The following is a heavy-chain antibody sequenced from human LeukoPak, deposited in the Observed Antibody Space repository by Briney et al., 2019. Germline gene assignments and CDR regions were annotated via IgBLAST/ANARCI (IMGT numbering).Heavy chain of an antibody. CDR2: ISSSHSTI. J-gene: IGHJ3*02. V-gene: IGHV3-48*03. D-gene: IGHD4-17*01. Sequence: GGSLRLSCAASGFTFSSYEMNWVRQAPGKGLEWVSYISSSHSTIYYADSVKGRSTISRDNAKNSLYLQMNSLRAEDTAVYYCAREVPTGQAFDIWGQGTMVTVSP. CDR3: AREVPTGQAFDI. CDR1: GFTFSSYE.